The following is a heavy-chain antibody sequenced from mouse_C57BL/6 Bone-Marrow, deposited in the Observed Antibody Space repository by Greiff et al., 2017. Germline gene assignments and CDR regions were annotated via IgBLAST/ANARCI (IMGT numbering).Heavy chain of an antibody. J-gene: IGHJ4*01. CDR1: GFNIKDYY. V-gene: IGHV14-1*01. CDR2: IDPEDGDT. CDR3: TRIYYDYDGYDGRRGYYAMDY. Sequence: VQLKQSGAELVRPGASVKLSCTASGFNIKDYYMHWVKQRPEQGLEWIGRIDPEDGDTEYAPKFQGKATMTADTSSNTAYLQLSSLTSEDTAVYYCTRIYYDYDGYDGRRGYYAMDYWGQGTSVTVSS. D-gene: IGHD2-4*01.